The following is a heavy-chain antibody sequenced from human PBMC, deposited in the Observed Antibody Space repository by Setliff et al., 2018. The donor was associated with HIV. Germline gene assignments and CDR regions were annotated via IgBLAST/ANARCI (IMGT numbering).Heavy chain of an antibody. CDR3: LLPCTSGWHNWADP. CDR1: GFTFSGAE. J-gene: IGHJ5*02. V-gene: IGHV3-73*01. CDR2: IRSKADKYAT. Sequence: GESLKISCAASGFTFSGAEIHWVRQASGKGLEWVGRIRSKADKYATDYGASAKGRFIISRDDSKKTAYLQVSSLRAEDTAMYYCLLPCTSGWHNWADPWGQGTLVTVSS. D-gene: IGHD2-8*01.